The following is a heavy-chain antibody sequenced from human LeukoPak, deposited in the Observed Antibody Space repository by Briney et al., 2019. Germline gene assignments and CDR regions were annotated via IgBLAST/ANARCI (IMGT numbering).Heavy chain of an antibody. J-gene: IGHJ3*01. Sequence: GASVKVSCKASGYTFTDFFIDWVRQAPGQGLEWMGWINPKTGGTNFAQKFQARVTLTRDTSTSTAYLELRSLRSDDTAVYYCVRDPTGDLPAFDVWGRGTMVIVSS. D-gene: IGHD7-27*01. V-gene: IGHV1-2*02. CDR2: INPKTGGT. CDR3: VRDPTGDLPAFDV. CDR1: GYTFTDFF.